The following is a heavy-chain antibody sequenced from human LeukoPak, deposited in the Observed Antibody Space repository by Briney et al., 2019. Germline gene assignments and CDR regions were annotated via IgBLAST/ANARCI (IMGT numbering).Heavy chain of an antibody. V-gene: IGHV3-33*01. CDR1: GFTFSNYG. Sequence: PGGSLRLSCAASGFTFSNYGMHWVRQAPGKGLEWVALIWYDGSNKYYADSVKGRFTISRDNSKNTLYLQMNSLRAEDTAVYYCARGHSSGWFYFDYWGQGTLVTVSS. CDR2: IWYDGSNK. CDR3: ARGHSSGWFYFDY. D-gene: IGHD6-19*01. J-gene: IGHJ4*02.